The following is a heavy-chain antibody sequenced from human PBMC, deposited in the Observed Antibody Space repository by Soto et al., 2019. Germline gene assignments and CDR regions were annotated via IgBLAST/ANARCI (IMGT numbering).Heavy chain of an antibody. CDR3: ARDEGYYDFWSGYYTDYYYYMDV. CDR1: GYTFASYA. D-gene: IGHD3-3*01. CDR2: ISAYNGNT. J-gene: IGHJ6*03. V-gene: IGHV1-18*01. Sequence: GASVKVSCKASGYTFASYAITWVRQAPGQGLEWMGWISAYNGNTNYAQKLQGRVTMTTDTSTSTAYMELRSLRSDDTAVYYCARDEGYYDFWSGYYTDYYYYMDVWGKGTTVTVPS.